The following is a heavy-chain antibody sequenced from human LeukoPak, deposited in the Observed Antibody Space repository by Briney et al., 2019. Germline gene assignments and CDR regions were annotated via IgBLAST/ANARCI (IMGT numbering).Heavy chain of an antibody. CDR1: GFTFSSYG. V-gene: IGHV3-23*01. Sequence: GGSLRLSCAASGFTFSSYGMTWVRQAPGKGLEWVSAISGSGGNTYYADSVKGRFTISRDNSKNTLSVQMDSLRAEDTAVYYCAKIYGDYVSGAFDIWGQGTMVTVSS. CDR3: AKIYGDYVSGAFDI. J-gene: IGHJ3*02. D-gene: IGHD4-17*01. CDR2: ISGSGGNT.